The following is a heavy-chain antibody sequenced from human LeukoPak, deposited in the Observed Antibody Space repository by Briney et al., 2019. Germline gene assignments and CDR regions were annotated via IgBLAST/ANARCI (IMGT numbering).Heavy chain of an antibody. V-gene: IGHV4-61*02. Sequence: SETLSLTCTVSGGSISSGSYYWSWIRQPAGKGLEWIGRIYTSGSTNYNPSLKSRVTISVDTSKNQFSLKLSSVTAADTAVYYCARVSLDSSSWYPGSNFDPWGQGTLVTVSS. D-gene: IGHD6-13*01. CDR3: ARVSLDSSSWYPGSNFDP. J-gene: IGHJ5*02. CDR1: GGSISSGSYY. CDR2: IYTSGST.